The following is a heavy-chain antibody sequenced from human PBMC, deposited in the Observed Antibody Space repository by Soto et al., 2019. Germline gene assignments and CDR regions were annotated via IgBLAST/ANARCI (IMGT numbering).Heavy chain of an antibody. CDR2: ITWSSDSM. J-gene: IGHJ6*03. V-gene: IGHV3-9*01. Sequence: DVQLVESGGGLVQPGRSLRLSCVASGFTFYNHGMHWVRQAPGRGLEWVSGITWSSDSMGYADSVKGRFTISRDNAKNSLYLQMNSLGPEDTALYYCAKEDSGFSGYMDVWGKGTTVTVSS. CDR1: GFTFYNHG. CDR3: AKEDSGFSGYMDV. D-gene: IGHD3-10*01.